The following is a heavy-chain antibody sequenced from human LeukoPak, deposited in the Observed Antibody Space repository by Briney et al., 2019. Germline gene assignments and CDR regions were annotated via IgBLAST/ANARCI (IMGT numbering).Heavy chain of an antibody. J-gene: IGHJ5*02. Sequence: GGSLRLSCAASGFTFSSYAMSWVRQAPGKGLEWVANIKPDGSDKYYVDSAKGRFTISRDNAKNSVYLQMNSLRAEDTAVYYCVRGSSGTVVRGVSWAWFDPWGQGTLVSVSS. V-gene: IGHV3-7*05. CDR2: IKPDGSDK. CDR1: GFTFSSYA. CDR3: VRGSSGTVVRGVSWAWFDP. D-gene: IGHD3-10*01.